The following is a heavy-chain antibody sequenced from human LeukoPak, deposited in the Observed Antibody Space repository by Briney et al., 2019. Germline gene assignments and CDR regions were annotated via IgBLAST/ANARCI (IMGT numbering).Heavy chain of an antibody. CDR3: AMASDGDYCGMDV. CDR2: ISPVDSDI. Sequence: GESLKISCQGPGYTFTSFWIGWVRQMPGRGLGWVGIISPVDSDINYSPSFQGQVTISADKSITTAYLQWSSLKASDTAMYDCAMASDGDYCGMDVWGQGTMVTVSS. CDR1: GYTFTSFW. D-gene: IGHD2-21*01. J-gene: IGHJ6*02. V-gene: IGHV5-51*01.